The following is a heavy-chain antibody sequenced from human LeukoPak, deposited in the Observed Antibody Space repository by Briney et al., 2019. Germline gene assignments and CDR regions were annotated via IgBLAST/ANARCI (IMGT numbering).Heavy chain of an antibody. D-gene: IGHD1-26*01. CDR3: ARGSGSYYFDY. J-gene: IGHJ4*02. CDR2: IYHSGGT. CDR1: GGSFSSTNW. Sequence: SETLSLTCAVSGGSFSSTNWWSWVRQPPGKGLEWIGEIYHSGGTNYNPSLKSRVTISVDKSKNQLSLKLSSVTAADTAVYYCARGSGSYYFDYWGQGTLVTVSS. V-gene: IGHV4-4*02.